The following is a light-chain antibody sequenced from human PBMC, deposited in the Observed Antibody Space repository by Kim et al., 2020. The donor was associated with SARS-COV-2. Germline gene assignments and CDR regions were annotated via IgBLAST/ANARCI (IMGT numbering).Light chain of an antibody. V-gene: IGLV4-69*01. Sequence: VKLTCTLSSGHSSYAIAWHQQQPEKGPRYLMKLNSDGSHSKGDGIPDRFSGSSSGAERYLTISSLQAEDEADYYCQTWGTGIQGVFGGGTQLTVL. CDR3: QTWGTGIQGV. J-gene: IGLJ3*02. CDR2: LNSDGSH. CDR1: SGHSSYA.